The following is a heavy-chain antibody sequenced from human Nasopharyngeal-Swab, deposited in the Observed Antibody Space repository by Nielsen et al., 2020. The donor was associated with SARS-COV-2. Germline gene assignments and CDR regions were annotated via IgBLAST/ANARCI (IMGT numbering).Heavy chain of an antibody. J-gene: IGHJ4*02. CDR3: ARDAPAHYGAFY. V-gene: IGHV3-30*03. CDR2: IAHDASNE. Sequence: VRQMRGKGLEWVAFIAHDASNEYYGDSVKGRFSISRDSSKNTLYLQMDSLRGEDTAVYHCARDAPAHYGAFYWGRGTLVTVSS. D-gene: IGHD4-17*01.